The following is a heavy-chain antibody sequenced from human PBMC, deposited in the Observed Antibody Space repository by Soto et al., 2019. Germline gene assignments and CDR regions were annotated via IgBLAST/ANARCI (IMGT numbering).Heavy chain of an antibody. CDR3: ARLHGYCISSSRHGHHAMDV. J-gene: IGHJ6*02. D-gene: IGHD2-2*01. V-gene: IGHV4-39*01. CDR2: IYYSGTT. Sequence: QLQLQESGPGLVKPSETLSLTCTVSSASISSSSYTWGWIRQPPGKGLEWIGSIYYSGTTYYNPSLNSRVTVSVDTSKNQFSLKVTSVTAADTAVYYCARLHGYCISSSRHGHHAMDVWGQGTTVTVSS. CDR1: SASISSSSYT.